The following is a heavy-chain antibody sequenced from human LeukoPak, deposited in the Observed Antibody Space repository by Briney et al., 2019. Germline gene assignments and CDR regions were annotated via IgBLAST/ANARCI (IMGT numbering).Heavy chain of an antibody. CDR2: MKEDECEI. CDR3: VAGGARYLDS. V-gene: IGHV3-7*01. Sequence: GGSLRLSCVASGFTFTSYTMMWVRQAPGKGLEGVAKMKEDECEISYVDSAKGRFTICRDNAKNSLCLQMSSLTVEDTAVYYYVAGGARYLDSWGQGTLVTVSS. CDR1: GFTFTSYT. J-gene: IGHJ5*02. D-gene: IGHD3-9*01.